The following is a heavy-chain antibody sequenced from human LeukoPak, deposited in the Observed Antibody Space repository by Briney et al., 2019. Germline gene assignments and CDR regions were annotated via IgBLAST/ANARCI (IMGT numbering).Heavy chain of an antibody. J-gene: IGHJ5*02. CDR3: ARDNSVGDIAWWFDP. CDR1: GYTITNNY. V-gene: IGHV1-46*01. D-gene: IGHD3-16*02. CDR2: INPSGTGT. Sequence: GASVKASCKASGYTITNNYMHWVRQAPGQGLEWMGVINPSGTGTSYAQKFQGRVTMTRDMSTTTDYMELSSLRSEDTTVYYCARDNSVGDIAWWFDPWGQGTLVTVSS.